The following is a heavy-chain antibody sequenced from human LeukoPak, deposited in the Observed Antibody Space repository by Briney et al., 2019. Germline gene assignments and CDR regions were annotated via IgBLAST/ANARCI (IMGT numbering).Heavy chain of an antibody. D-gene: IGHD4-17*01. Sequence: PSETLSLTCTVSGGSISSSSYYWGWIRQPPGKGLEWIGSIYHSGSTYYNPSLKSRVTISVDTSKNQFSLKLSPVTAADTAVYYCARYGDYRFDYWGQGTLVTVSS. J-gene: IGHJ4*02. CDR3: ARYGDYRFDY. V-gene: IGHV4-39*07. CDR2: IYHSGST. CDR1: GGSISSSSYY.